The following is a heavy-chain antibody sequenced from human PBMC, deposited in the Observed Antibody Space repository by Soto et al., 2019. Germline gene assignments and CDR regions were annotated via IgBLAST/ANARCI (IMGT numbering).Heavy chain of an antibody. CDR3: GRLAISGSYWAVDY. J-gene: IGHJ4*02. D-gene: IGHD1-26*01. CDR1: SGSFGSGAYY. V-gene: IGHV4-31*03. Sequence: SETLSLTCTVSSGSFGSGAYYWSWIRQHPGKGLEWIGYIYYSGSTYYNPSLKSRVTISVDTSKNQFSLKLTSVTAADTAVYYCGRLAISGSYWAVDYWGQGTLVTVSS. CDR2: IYYSGST.